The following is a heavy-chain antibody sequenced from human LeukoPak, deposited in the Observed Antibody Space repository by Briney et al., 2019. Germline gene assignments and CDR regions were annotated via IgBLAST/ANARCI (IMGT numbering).Heavy chain of an antibody. Sequence: GGSLRLSCAASGFTFSDYYMSWLRQAPGKGLEWVSHISSSGNTRYYADSVKGRFTISRDNAKNSLYLQMNSLRAEDTAVYYCARSAVGATLHWGQGTLVTVSS. J-gene: IGHJ4*02. CDR3: ARSAVGATLH. CDR1: GFTFSDYY. V-gene: IGHV3-11*01. CDR2: ISSSGNTR. D-gene: IGHD1-26*01.